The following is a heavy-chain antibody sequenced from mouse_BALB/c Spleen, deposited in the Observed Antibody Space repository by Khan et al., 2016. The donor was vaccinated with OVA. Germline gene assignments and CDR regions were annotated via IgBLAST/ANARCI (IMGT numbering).Heavy chain of an antibody. CDR3: ASHLTGSFAY. CDR1: GFTFSTYG. D-gene: IGHD4-1*01. J-gene: IGHJ3*01. CDR2: INSDGDYT. V-gene: IGHV5-6*01. Sequence: DVHLVESGGDLVKPGGSLRLSCAASGFTFSTYGMSWVRQPPDKRLEWVATINSDGDYTYYPDTVKGRFTISRNNAENTLYLQMSSLQSEDTAIYYCASHLTGSFAYWGQGTLVTVSA.